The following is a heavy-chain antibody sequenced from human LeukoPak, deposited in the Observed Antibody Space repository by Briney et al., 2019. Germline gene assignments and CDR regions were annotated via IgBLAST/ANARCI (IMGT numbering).Heavy chain of an antibody. Sequence: KASETLSLTCTVSGGSISSSSYYWGWIRQPPGKGLEWIGSIYYSGSAYYNPSLKSRVTISVDTSKNQFSLKLSSVTAADTAVYYCARSGITMMDYWGQGTLVTVSS. CDR3: ARSGITMMDY. CDR2: IYYSGSA. J-gene: IGHJ4*02. CDR1: GGSISSSSYY. D-gene: IGHD3-22*01. V-gene: IGHV4-39*07.